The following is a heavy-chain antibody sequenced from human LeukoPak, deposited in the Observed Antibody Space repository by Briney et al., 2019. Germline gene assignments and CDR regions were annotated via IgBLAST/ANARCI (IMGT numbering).Heavy chain of an antibody. D-gene: IGHD2-21*02. J-gene: IGHJ4*02. CDR2: IKQDGSEK. CDR1: GFTFSSYW. CDR3: AIRHCGGDCYFDY. Sequence: GGSLRLSCAASGFTFSSYWMSWVRQAPGKGLEWVANIKQDGSEKYYVDPVKGRFTISRDNAKNSLYLQMNSLRAEDTAVYYCAIRHCGGDCYFDYWGQGTLVTVSS. V-gene: IGHV3-7*01.